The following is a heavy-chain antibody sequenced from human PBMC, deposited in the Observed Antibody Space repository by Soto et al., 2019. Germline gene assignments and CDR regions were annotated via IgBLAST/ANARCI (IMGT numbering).Heavy chain of an antibody. CDR3: ARQYYDSSGFYWHLDY. CDR2: ISYDASDK. J-gene: IGHJ4*02. CDR1: GFTFSGYG. Sequence: PGGSLRLSCAASGFTFSGYGMHWVRQAPGKGLDWVAEISYDASDKYYADSVKGRFTISRDSSKNTLYLQMNSLRAEDTAVYYCARQYYDSSGFYWHLDYWGQGTPVTVSS. D-gene: IGHD3-22*01. V-gene: IGHV3-30*03.